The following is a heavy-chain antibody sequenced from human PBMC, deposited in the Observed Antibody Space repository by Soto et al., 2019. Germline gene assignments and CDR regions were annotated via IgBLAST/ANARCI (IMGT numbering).Heavy chain of an antibody. CDR2: INPSGGST. CDR3: ARDRTDYYDSSGYRNWFDP. J-gene: IGHJ5*02. CDR1: GYTLTSYD. D-gene: IGHD3-22*01. Sequence: ASVKVSCKASGYTLTSYDMHWVRQAPGQGLEWMGIINPSGGSTSYAQKFQGRVTMTRDTSTSTVYMELSSLRSEDTAVYYCARDRTDYYDSSGYRNWFDPWGQGTLVTVSS. V-gene: IGHV1-46*01.